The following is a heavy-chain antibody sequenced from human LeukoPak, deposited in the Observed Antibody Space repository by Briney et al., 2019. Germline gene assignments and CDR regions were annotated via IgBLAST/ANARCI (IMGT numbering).Heavy chain of an antibody. Sequence: PSGTLSLTCSVSGGSISSSNWWSWVRQPPGKGLEWIGEIYHSGSTKYNPSLKSRVTISVDKSKNQFSLKLSSVTAADTAVYYCARSLSGSYFSGYYYGMDVWGQGTTVTVSS. CDR1: GGSISSSNW. CDR3: ARSLSGSYFSGYYYGMDV. D-gene: IGHD1-26*01. J-gene: IGHJ6*02. V-gene: IGHV4-4*02. CDR2: IYHSGST.